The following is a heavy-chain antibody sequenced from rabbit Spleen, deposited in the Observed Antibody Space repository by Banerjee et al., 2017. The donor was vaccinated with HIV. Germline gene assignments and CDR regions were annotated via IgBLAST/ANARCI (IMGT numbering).Heavy chain of an antibody. V-gene: IGHV1S40*01. Sequence: QSVEESGGGLVQPGGSLKLSCKASGFDVSSYYMSWVRQAPGKGLEWIGYIDTVFGSTVYANWAKGRFTISRTSSTTVTLQVTSLTAADTATYFCARGSAAMTMVITGYYFNLWGPGTLVTVS. J-gene: IGHJ4*01. CDR2: IDTVFGST. D-gene: IGHD2-1*01. CDR1: GFDVSSYY. CDR3: ARGSAAMTMVITGYYFNL.